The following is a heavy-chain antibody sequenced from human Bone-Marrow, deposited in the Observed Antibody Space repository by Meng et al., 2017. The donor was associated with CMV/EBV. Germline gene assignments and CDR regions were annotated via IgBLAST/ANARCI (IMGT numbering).Heavy chain of an antibody. D-gene: IGHD1-26*01. CDR1: GLSVSSNY. J-gene: IGHJ4*02. CDR2: LFSGGTT. CDR3: VRWHSGLDY. V-gene: IGHV3-53*01. Sequence: SCAASGLSVSSNYMSWVRQAPGKGLEWVSVLFSGGTTNYADSVKGRFTISRDSSQNTVYLQMDSLRAEDTAVYYCVRWHSGLDYWGQGTLVTVSS.